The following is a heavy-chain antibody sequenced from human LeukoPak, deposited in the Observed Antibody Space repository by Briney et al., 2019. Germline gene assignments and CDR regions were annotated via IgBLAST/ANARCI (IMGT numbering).Heavy chain of an antibody. CDR1: GFTFSSYA. V-gene: IGHV3-64*01. CDR2: ISSNGGST. D-gene: IGHD5-24*01. CDR3: ARGRDGSNSFGN. J-gene: IGHJ4*02. Sequence: GGSLRLSCAASGFTFSSYAMHWVRQAPGKGLEYVSAISSNGGSTYYANSVKGRFTISRDNSKNTLYLQMGSLRAEDMAVYYCARGRDGSNSFGNWGQGTLVTVSS.